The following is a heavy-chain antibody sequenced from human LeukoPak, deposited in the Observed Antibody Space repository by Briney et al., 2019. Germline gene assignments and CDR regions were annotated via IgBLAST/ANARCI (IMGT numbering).Heavy chain of an antibody. CDR3: ARQSSYCGGDCSPDY. D-gene: IGHD2-21*02. CDR2: IYPGDSDT. J-gene: IGHJ4*02. CDR1: GYSFTDYW. Sequence: GESLQISCKGSGYSFTDYWIGWVRQMPGKGLEWMGIIYPGDSDTRYSPSFQGQVTISADKSINTAYLQWSSLKASDTAMYYCARQSSYCGGDCSPDYWGQGTLVTVSS. V-gene: IGHV5-51*01.